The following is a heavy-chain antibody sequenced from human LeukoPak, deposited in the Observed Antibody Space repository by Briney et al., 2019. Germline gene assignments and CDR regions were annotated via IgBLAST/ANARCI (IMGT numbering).Heavy chain of an antibody. CDR1: GYTFTGYY. D-gene: IGHD6-13*01. V-gene: IGHV1-2*02. CDR3: ARDRYSSSWHSLDY. J-gene: IGHJ4*02. Sequence: ASVKVSCKASGYTFTGYYMHWVRQAPGQGLEWMGWINPNSGGTNYAQKFQGRVTMTRDTSISTAYMELSRLRSDDTAVYYCARDRYSSSWHSLDYWGQGTLVTVSS. CDR2: INPNSGGT.